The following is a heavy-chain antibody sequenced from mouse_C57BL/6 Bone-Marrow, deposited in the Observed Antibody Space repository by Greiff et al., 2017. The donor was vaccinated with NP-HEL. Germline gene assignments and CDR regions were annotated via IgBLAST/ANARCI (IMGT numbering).Heavy chain of an antibody. Sequence: EVQRVESEGGLVQPGSSMKLSCTASGFTFSDYYMAWVRQVPEKGLEWVANINYDGSSTYYLDSLTSRFIISRDNAKNILYLQMSSLKSEDTATYYCARALIYYYGSSWYFDVWGTGTTVTVSS. CDR1: GFTFSDYY. CDR2: INYDGSST. J-gene: IGHJ1*03. CDR3: ARALIYYYGSSWYFDV. V-gene: IGHV5-16*01. D-gene: IGHD1-1*01.